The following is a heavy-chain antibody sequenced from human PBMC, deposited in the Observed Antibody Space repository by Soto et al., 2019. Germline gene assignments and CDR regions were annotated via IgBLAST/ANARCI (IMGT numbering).Heavy chain of an antibody. CDR2: TYDSGST. J-gene: IGHJ6*02. V-gene: IGHV4-4*02. Sequence: QVQLQESGPGLVKPSGTLSLTCAVSGGSISSSNWWSWVRQPPGKGLEWIGETYDSGSTNYNPSLKSRVTISVDKSKNQFSLKLSSVTAADTAVYYCARDPGDGDYEGYYYYGMDVWGQGTTVTVSS. CDR3: ARDPGDGDYEGYYYYGMDV. CDR1: GGSISSSNW. D-gene: IGHD4-17*01.